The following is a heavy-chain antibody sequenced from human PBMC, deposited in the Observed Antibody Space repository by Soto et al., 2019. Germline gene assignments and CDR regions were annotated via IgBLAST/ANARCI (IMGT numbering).Heavy chain of an antibody. CDR2: IDPSDSYT. Sequence: RGEPLKISCKGSGYSFTSYWISWVSQMPGRGLEWMGRIDPSDSYTNYSASFQGHVTISADKSISTAYLQWGSLKASDTAMYYCASSSWYASDAFDIWGQGTMVTVSS. J-gene: IGHJ3*02. CDR1: GYSFTSYW. D-gene: IGHD6-13*01. V-gene: IGHV5-10-1*01. CDR3: ASSSWYASDAFDI.